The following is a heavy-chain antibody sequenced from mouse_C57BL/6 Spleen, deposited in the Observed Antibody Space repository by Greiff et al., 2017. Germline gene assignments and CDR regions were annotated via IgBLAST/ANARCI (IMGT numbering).Heavy chain of an antibody. Sequence: EVHLVESGGGLVKPGGSLKLSCAASGFTFSDYGMHWVRQAPEKGLEWVAYISSGSSTIYYADTVKGRFTISRDNAKNTLFLQMTSLRSEDTAVYYCARGTVDAMDYWGQGTSVTVSS. J-gene: IGHJ4*01. V-gene: IGHV5-17*01. D-gene: IGHD1-1*01. CDR2: ISSGSSTI. CDR1: GFTFSDYG. CDR3: ARGTVDAMDY.